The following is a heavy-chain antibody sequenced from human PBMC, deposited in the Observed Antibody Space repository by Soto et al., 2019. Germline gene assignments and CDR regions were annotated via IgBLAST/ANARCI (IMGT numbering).Heavy chain of an antibody. CDR3: VRDSYVDLFYFDH. D-gene: IGHD3-16*01. Sequence: QIQLQESGPGLVKPSQTLSLTCTVSGVSISSSGYYWNWIRQQPGKGLEWIGHIYYSGSTYYNPSPKGGVSISIDTSKNQPSREVRSVTCADTAVYYCVRDSYVDLFYFDHWGQGSLVTVSS. V-gene: IGHV4-31*03. CDR2: IYYSGST. J-gene: IGHJ4*02. CDR1: GVSISSSGYY.